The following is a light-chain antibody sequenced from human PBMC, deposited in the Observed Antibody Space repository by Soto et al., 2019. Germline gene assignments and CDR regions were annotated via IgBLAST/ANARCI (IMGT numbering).Light chain of an antibody. Sequence: DLQMTQSPSSLSASVGDRVTITCRVSQSISSYLNWYQQKPGKAPKLLIYAASSLQSRVPSRFSGSGSGTDFTLTISSLQPEDFATYYCQQSYSTPITFGQGTRLEIK. CDR2: AAS. V-gene: IGKV1-39*01. CDR3: QQSYSTPIT. J-gene: IGKJ5*01. CDR1: QSISSY.